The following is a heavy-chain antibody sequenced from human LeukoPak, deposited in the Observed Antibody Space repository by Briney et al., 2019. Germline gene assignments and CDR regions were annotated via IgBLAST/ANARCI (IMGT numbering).Heavy chain of an antibody. CDR2: ISGGGGHT. D-gene: IGHD2-2*01. J-gene: IGHJ4*02. CDR1: GFTFSSYA. Sequence: PGGSLRLSCAASGFTFSSYAMSWVRQAPGKGLEWVSAISGGGGHTYYADSVKGRFTISRDNSKNTLYLQMSSLTGDDTAVYYCAKIDAGDTVVVPATWELDFWGQGTLVTVSS. CDR3: AKIDAGDTVVVPATWELDF. V-gene: IGHV3-23*01.